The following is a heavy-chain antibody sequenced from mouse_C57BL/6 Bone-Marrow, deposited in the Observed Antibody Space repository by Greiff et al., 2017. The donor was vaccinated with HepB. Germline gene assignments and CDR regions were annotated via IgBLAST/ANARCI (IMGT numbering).Heavy chain of an antibody. Sequence: EVMLVESGGGLVKPGGSLKLSCAASGFTFSSYAMSWVRQTPEKRLECVATISDGGSYTYYPDNVKGRFTISRDNAKNNLYLQMSHLKSEDTAMYYCARDGLRNFDYWGQGTTLTVSS. J-gene: IGHJ2*01. V-gene: IGHV5-4*01. CDR1: GFTFSSYA. CDR2: ISDGGSYT. CDR3: ARDGLRNFDY.